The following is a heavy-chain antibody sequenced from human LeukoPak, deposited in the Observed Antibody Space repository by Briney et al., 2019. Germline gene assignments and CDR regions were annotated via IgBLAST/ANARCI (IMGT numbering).Heavy chain of an antibody. CDR3: ARGWKYYDSSGPVIY. CDR2: INPNSGGT. D-gene: IGHD3-22*01. Sequence: ASVKVSCKASGYTLTGYYMHWVRQAPGQGLEWMGWINPNSGGTNYAQKFQGRVTMTRDTSISTAYMELSRLRSDDTAAYYCARGWKYYDSSGPVIYWGQGTLVTVSS. CDR1: GYTLTGYY. J-gene: IGHJ4*02. V-gene: IGHV1-2*02.